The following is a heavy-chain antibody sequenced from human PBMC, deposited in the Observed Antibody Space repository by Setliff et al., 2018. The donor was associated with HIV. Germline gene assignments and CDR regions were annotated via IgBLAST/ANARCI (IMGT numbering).Heavy chain of an antibody. D-gene: IGHD1-26*01. CDR2: IYYSGSL. V-gene: IGHV4-39*01. J-gene: IGHJ5*02. CDR1: GGSISNSNYY. Sequence: SETLSLTCTVSGGSISNSNYYWGWIRQPPGKGLEWIASIYYSGSLNYNPSLTSRVAISVDTSNNRISLNLRSVTAADTAVYYCARHRGRVGATSDLWGQGAPVTVSS. CDR3: ARHRGRVGATSDL.